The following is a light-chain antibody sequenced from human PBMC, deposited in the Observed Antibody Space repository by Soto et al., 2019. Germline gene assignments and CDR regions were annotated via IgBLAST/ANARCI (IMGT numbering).Light chain of an antibody. J-gene: IGLJ1*01. Sequence: QSVLTQPASLSGSPGQSITISCNGTSSDVGRYNFVSWYQQHPGKAPKLMIYDVSNRPSGISNRFSGSKSGNTASLTISGLQPEDEADYYCSSYTSSSTRVFGTGTKLTVL. CDR1: SSDVGRYNF. CDR2: DVS. V-gene: IGLV2-14*01. CDR3: SSYTSSSTRV.